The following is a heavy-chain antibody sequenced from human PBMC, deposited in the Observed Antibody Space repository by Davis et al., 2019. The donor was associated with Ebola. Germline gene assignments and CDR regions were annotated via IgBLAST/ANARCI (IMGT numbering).Heavy chain of an antibody. J-gene: IGHJ6*04. D-gene: IGHD3-3*01. V-gene: IGHV3-23*01. CDR2: IDDDGEDT. CDR1: GITFRNVV. CDR3: ARGVRLRFLEWLYYYGMDV. Sequence: GESLKISCAASGITFRNVVMSWVRQAPGKGLEWVSGIDDDGEDTNYADSVRGRFTISRDNSKNTLYLQMNSLRAEDTAVYYCARGVRLRFLEWLYYYGMDVWGKGTTVTVSS.